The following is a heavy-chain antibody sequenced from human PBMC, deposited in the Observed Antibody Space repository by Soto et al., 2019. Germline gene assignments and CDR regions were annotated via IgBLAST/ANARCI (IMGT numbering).Heavy chain of an antibody. CDR3: AKQRAGFGSGSDTYYFDY. V-gene: IGHV3-23*01. CDR1: GFTFSINA. CDR2: ISGSGGTT. J-gene: IGHJ4*02. D-gene: IGHD3-10*01. Sequence: EVQLLESGGGLVQPGGSLRISCIGSGFTFSINAMSWVRQAPGKGLEWVSAISGSGGTTYYADSVKGRFAVSRDNSNNTLYLQMNSLRAEDTAVYYCAKQRAGFGSGSDTYYFDYWGQGTLVTVSS.